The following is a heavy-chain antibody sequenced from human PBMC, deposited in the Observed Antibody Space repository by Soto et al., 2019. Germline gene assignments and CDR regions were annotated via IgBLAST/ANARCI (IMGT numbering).Heavy chain of an antibody. Sequence: ASVKVSCKASGYPFTSYGISWVRQAPGQGLAWMGWISAYNGNTKYAQKLQGRVTMTTDTSTSTAYRELRSLRSDDTAVYYCARDRDIVVVPAAISNYYYGMDVWGQGTTVTVSS. D-gene: IGHD2-2*02. J-gene: IGHJ6*02. CDR3: ARDRDIVVVPAAISNYYYGMDV. V-gene: IGHV1-18*04. CDR2: ISAYNGNT. CDR1: GYPFTSYG.